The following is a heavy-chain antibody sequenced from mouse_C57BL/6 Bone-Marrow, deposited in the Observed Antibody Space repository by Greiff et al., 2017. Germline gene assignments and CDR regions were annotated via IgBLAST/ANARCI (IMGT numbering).Heavy chain of an antibody. CDR1: GFSFSDYG. CDR2: ISSGSSTI. V-gene: IGHV5-17*01. Sequence: DVMLVESGGGLVKPGGSLKLSCAASGFSFSDYGMHWVRQAPEKGLEWVAYISSGSSTIYYADKVKGRFTISRDNAKNTPFLQLTSLRSEDTAMYYCASGLRRYAMDYWGQGTSVTVSS. D-gene: IGHD1-1*01. J-gene: IGHJ4*01. CDR3: ASGLRRYAMDY.